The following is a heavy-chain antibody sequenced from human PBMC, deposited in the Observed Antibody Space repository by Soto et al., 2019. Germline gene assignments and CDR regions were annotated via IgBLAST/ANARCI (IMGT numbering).Heavy chain of an antibody. CDR1: RYTFTSYA. V-gene: IGHV1-3*01. J-gene: IGHJ3*02. CDR3: VREGRRSTSCNTRCAFDI. D-gene: IGHD2-2*02. Sequence: ASVKVSCKASRYTFTSYALHWVRQAPEQRLEWMGWINAGNGNTKYSQKFQGRSTISRDNAENSVFLQMISLRAEDTAVYYCVREGRRSTSCNTRCAFDIWGQGTMVTVSS. CDR2: INAGNGNT.